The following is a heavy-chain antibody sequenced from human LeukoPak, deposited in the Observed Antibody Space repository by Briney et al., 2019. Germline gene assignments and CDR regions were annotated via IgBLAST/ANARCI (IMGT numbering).Heavy chain of an antibody. CDR2: INPNSSVT. Sequence: ASVTVSYMASGYTFTGHYVHWLRPAPGQGLEWMAWINPNSSVTNFAQKFQGRVTLARDTSISTAYMELSRLTSDDTAIYYCASVDSGTAYLRYEYWGQGT. CDR1: GYTFTGHY. J-gene: IGHJ4*02. D-gene: IGHD3/OR15-3a*01. CDR3: ASVDSGTAYLRYEY. V-gene: IGHV1-2*02.